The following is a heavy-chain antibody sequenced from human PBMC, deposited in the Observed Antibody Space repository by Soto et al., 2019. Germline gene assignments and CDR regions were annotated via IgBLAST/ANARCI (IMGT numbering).Heavy chain of an antibody. CDR3: ARDLEVWGQRLVVDY. CDR2: ISYDGSNK. D-gene: IGHD6-13*01. Sequence: QVQLVESGGGVVQPGRSLRLSCAASGFTFSSYAMHWVRQAPGKGLEWVAVISYDGSNKYYADSVKGRFTISRDNSKNTLYLQMNSLRAEDTAVYYCARDLEVWGQRLVVDYWGQGTLVTVSS. J-gene: IGHJ4*02. V-gene: IGHV3-30-3*01. CDR1: GFTFSSYA.